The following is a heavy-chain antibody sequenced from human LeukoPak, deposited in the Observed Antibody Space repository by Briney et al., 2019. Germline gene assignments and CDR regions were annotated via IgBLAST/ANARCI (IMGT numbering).Heavy chain of an antibody. D-gene: IGHD2-2*01. CDR1: GGSISSGDYY. J-gene: IGHJ4*02. CDR2: IYYSGSA. V-gene: IGHV4-30-4*01. Sequence: SETLSLTCTVSGGSISSGDYYWSWIRQPPGKGLEWIGYIYYSGSAYYNPSLKSRVTISVDTSKNQFSLKLSSVTAADTAVYYCARLGHCSSTSCYGLDYWGQGTLVTVSS. CDR3: ARLGHCSSTSCYGLDY.